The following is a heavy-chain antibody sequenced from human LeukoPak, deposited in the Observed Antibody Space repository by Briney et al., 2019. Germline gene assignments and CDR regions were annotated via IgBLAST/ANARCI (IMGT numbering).Heavy chain of an antibody. CDR3: ASTYYYGSGSYYGSYYYYGMDV. CDR1: GYTFTSYY. CDR2: INPSGGST. J-gene: IGHJ6*02. Sequence: ASVKVSCKASGYTFTSYYMHWVRQAPGQGLEWMGIINPSGGSTSYAQKLQGRVTMTTDTSTSTAYMELRSLRSDDTAVYYCASTYYYGSGSYYGSYYYYGMDVWGQGTTVTVSS. D-gene: IGHD3-10*01. V-gene: IGHV1-46*01.